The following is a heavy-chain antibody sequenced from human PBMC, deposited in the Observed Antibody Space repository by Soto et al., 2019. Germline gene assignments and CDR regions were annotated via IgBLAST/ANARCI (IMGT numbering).Heavy chain of an antibody. J-gene: IGHJ5*02. CDR2: VYYSGSS. CDR3: AKLSCTSSTCYFPGWFDP. V-gene: IGHV4-31*03. Sequence: SETLSLTCTVSGDSISGGASFWSWIRQPPGKGLEWIANVYYSGSSYYNPSLKSRLTISVGTTKNQFSLQLKSMTAADTAVYYCAKLSCTSSTCYFPGWFDPWGQGTLVTVSS. D-gene: IGHD2-2*01. CDR1: GDSISGGASF.